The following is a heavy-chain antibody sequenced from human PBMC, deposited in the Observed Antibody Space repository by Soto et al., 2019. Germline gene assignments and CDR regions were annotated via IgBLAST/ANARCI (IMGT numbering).Heavy chain of an antibody. V-gene: IGHV2-5*02. CDR2: IYWDDDK. D-gene: IGHD3-9*01. CDR1: GFSLSTSGVG. J-gene: IGHJ5*02. CDR3: AHRYYDILTSYWFDP. Sequence: QITLKESGPTLVKPTQTLTLTCTFSGFSLSTSGVGVGWIRQPPGKALEWLALIYWDDDKRYSPSLKSRLTITKDTSKNQVVLTMTNMDPVDTATYYCAHRYYDILTSYWFDPWGQGTLVTVSS.